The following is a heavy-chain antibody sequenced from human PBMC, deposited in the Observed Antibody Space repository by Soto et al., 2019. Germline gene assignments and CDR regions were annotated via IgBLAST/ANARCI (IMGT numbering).Heavy chain of an antibody. CDR2: IYYSGST. CDR3: ARSEVVAATNHFDY. Sequence: SETLSLTCTVSGGSISSYYWSWIRQPPGKGLEWIGYIYYSGSTNYNPSLKSRVTISVDTSKNQFSLKLSSVTAADTAVYYCARSEVVAATNHFDYWGQGTLVTVSS. V-gene: IGHV4-59*01. J-gene: IGHJ4*02. D-gene: IGHD2-15*01. CDR1: GGSISSYY.